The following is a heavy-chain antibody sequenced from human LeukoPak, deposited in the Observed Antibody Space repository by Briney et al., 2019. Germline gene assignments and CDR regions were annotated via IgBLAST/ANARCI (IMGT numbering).Heavy chain of an antibody. Sequence: PGGSLRLSCAASGFTFSSYGMHWVRQAPGKGLEWVAVISYDGSNKYYADSVKGRFTISRDNSKNTLYLQMNSLRAEDTAEYYCAKFGSGSSGWSDYWGQGTLVTVSS. D-gene: IGHD6-19*01. J-gene: IGHJ4*02. CDR1: GFTFSSYG. CDR3: AKFGSGSSGWSDY. V-gene: IGHV3-30*18. CDR2: ISYDGSNK.